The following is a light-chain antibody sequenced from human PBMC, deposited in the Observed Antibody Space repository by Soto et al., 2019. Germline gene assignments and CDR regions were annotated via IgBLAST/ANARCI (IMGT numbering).Light chain of an antibody. CDR1: QSISTY. CDR3: QQTYDTPFT. Sequence: DIQMTQSPSSLSASVGDRVTITCRASQSISTYLSCYQQKPGQAPKVLIYAASRLERGVPSRFSGSGSVTDFALTVSSLQPEDFATYYCQQTYDTPFTFGPGTTV. V-gene: IGKV1-39*01. CDR2: AAS. J-gene: IGKJ3*01.